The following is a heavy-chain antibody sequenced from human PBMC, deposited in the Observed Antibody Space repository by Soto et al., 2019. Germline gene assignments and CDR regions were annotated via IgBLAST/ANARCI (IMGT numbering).Heavy chain of an antibody. D-gene: IGHD6-6*01. CDR2: ISYDGSNK. V-gene: IGHV3-30-3*01. CDR1: GFTFSSYA. J-gene: IGHJ6*02. CDR3: AREEERDSSSSAYYYGMDV. Sequence: QVQLVESGGGVVQPGRSLRLSCAASGFTFSSYAMHWVRQAPGKGLEWVAVISYDGSNKYYADPVKGRFTISRDNSKNTLYLQMNSLRAEDTAVYYCAREEERDSSSSAYYYGMDVWGQGTTVTVSS.